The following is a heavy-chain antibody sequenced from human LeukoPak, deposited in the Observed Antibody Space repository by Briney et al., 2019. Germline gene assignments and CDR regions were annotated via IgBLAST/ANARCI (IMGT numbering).Heavy chain of an antibody. CDR1: GVSISDGRYY. CDR2: KYYSGSA. V-gene: IGHV4-39*01. CDR3: ARQDPVFDY. J-gene: IGHJ4*02. Sequence: PSETLSLTCNVSGVSISDGRYYWTWIRQHPGKGLEWIGYKYYSGSAKYNPSLKSRVTISVDTSKNQFSLKLSSVTAADTAVYYCARQDPVFDYWGQGTLVTVSS.